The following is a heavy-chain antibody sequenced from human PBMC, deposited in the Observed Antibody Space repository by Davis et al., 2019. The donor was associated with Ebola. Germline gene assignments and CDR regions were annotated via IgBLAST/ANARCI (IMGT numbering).Heavy chain of an antibody. CDR1: GYTFTRYA. J-gene: IGHJ6*03. CDR3: ARDLGMVYPYYMDV. CDR2: ISAYNGNT. V-gene: IGHV1-18*04. Sequence: AASVKVSCKASGYTFTRYAISWVRQAPGQGLEWMGWISAYNGNTNYAQKLQGRVTMTTDTSTSTAYMELRSLRSDDTAVYYCARDLGMVYPYYMDVWGKGTTVTVSS. D-gene: IGHD2-8*01.